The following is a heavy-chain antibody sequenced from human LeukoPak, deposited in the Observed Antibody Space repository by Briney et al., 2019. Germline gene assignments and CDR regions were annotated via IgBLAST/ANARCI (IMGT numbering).Heavy chain of an antibody. CDR2: IYYSGST. V-gene: IGHV4-59*01. Sequence: PSETLSLTCTVSGGSISSYYWSWIRQPPGKGLEWIGYIYYSGSTNYNPSLKSRVTISVDTSKNQFSLKLSSVTAADTAVYYCARTGYTVAFDYWGQGTLVTVSS. D-gene: IGHD4-23*01. CDR3: ARTGYTVAFDY. J-gene: IGHJ4*02. CDR1: GGSISSYY.